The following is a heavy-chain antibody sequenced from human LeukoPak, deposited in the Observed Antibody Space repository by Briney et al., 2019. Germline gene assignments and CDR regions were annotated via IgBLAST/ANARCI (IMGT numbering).Heavy chain of an antibody. Sequence: PVGSLRLSCAASRFTFSSYGMSWVRQAPGKGLEWVSAISGSGGSTYYADSVKGRFTISRDNSKNTLYLQMNSLRAEDTAVYYCAKAPTYYYGSGSYSVLDYWGQGTLVTVSS. V-gene: IGHV3-23*01. J-gene: IGHJ4*02. CDR1: RFTFSSYG. D-gene: IGHD3-10*01. CDR2: ISGSGGST. CDR3: AKAPTYYYGSGSYSVLDY.